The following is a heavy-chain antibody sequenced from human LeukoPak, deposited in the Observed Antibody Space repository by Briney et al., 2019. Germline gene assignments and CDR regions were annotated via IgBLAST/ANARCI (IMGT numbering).Heavy chain of an antibody. CDR1: GGTFSSYA. CDR2: IVPIFGTA. J-gene: IGHJ6*03. CDR3: ASGITIFGVVPARPKPYYYYYMDV. D-gene: IGHD3-3*01. V-gene: IGHV1-69*01. Sequence: SVKVSCKASGGTFSSYAISWVRQAPGQGLEWMGGIVPIFGTANYAQKFQGRVTITADESTSTAYMELSSLRSEDTAVYYCASGITIFGVVPARPKPYYYYYMDVWGKGTTVTVSS.